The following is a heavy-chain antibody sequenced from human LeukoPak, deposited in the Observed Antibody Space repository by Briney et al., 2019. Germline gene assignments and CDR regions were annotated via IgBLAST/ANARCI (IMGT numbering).Heavy chain of an antibody. J-gene: IGHJ3*02. Sequence: SQTLSLTCTVSGGSISSGGYYWSWIRQHPGKGLEWIGYIYSSGTAYYNPSLESRVTISVDMSKNQVSLKLTSVPAADTAVYYCARSYDTAGYDAFDTWGQGTMVSVSS. CDR2: IYSSGTA. CDR3: ARSYDTAGYDAFDT. V-gene: IGHV4-31*03. CDR1: GGSISSGGYY. D-gene: IGHD3-22*01.